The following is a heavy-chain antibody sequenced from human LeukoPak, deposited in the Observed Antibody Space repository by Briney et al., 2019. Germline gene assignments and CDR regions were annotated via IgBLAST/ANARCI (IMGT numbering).Heavy chain of an antibody. J-gene: IGHJ2*01. CDR1: GFTFSSYG. Sequence: GGSLRLSCAASGFTFSSYGMHWVRQAPGKGLEWVAFIRYDGSNKYYADSVKGRFTISRDNSKNTLYLQMNSLSAEDTAVYYCAKVRRDIVVVVAAKDYWYFDLWGRGTLVTVSS. CDR2: IRYDGSNK. CDR3: AKVRRDIVVVVAAKDYWYFDL. D-gene: IGHD2-15*01. V-gene: IGHV3-30*02.